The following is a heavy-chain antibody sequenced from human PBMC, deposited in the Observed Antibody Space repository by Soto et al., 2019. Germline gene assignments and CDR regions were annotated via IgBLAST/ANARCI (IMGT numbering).Heavy chain of an antibody. CDR2: IWYDGSNK. D-gene: IGHD3-22*01. Sequence: QVQLVESGGGVVQPGRSLRLSCAASGFTFSSYGMHWVRQAPGKGLEWVAVIWYDGSNKYYADSVKGRFTISRDNSKNTLYLRMNSLRAEDTAVYYCARAVSFYYDSSGYRLPDYFDYWGQGTLVTVSS. CDR3: ARAVSFYYDSSGYRLPDYFDY. CDR1: GFTFSSYG. V-gene: IGHV3-33*01. J-gene: IGHJ4*02.